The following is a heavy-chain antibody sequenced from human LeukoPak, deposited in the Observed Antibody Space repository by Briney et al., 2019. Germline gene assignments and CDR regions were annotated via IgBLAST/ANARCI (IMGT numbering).Heavy chain of an antibody. CDR1: GGSISNYY. V-gene: IGHV4-4*07. CDR2: INTSGST. D-gene: IGHD5-18*01. J-gene: IGHJ4*02. Sequence: PSETLPLTCTVSGGSISNYYWSWIRQPAGKGLEWIGRINTSGSTDYNPSLKSRVTMSVDTSKNQFSLKLSSLTAADTAVYYCARSRGTTMVTRFDYWGQGTLVTVSS. CDR3: ARSRGTTMVTRFDY.